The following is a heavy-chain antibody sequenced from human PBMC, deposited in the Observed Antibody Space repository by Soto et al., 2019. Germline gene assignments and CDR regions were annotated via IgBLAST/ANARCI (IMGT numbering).Heavy chain of an antibody. CDR1: GGTFSSYT. J-gene: IGHJ6*03. Sequence: ASVKVSCKASGGTFSSYTISWVRQAPGQGLEWMGRIIPILGIANYAQKFQGRVTITADKSTSTAYMELSSLRSEDTAVYYCASKDIVVVPAWDYMDVWGKGTTVTVSS. D-gene: IGHD2-2*01. V-gene: IGHV1-69*02. CDR3: ASKDIVVVPAWDYMDV. CDR2: IIPILGIA.